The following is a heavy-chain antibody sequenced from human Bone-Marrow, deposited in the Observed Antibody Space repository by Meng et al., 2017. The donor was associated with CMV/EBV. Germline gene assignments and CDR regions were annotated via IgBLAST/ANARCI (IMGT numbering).Heavy chain of an antibody. V-gene: IGHV1-69*05. CDR1: GGTLSSYA. J-gene: IGHJ3*02. CDR2: IIPIFGTA. CDR3: ARAGGEYCSSTSCEI. Sequence: SVKVSCKASGGTLSSYAISWVRQAPGQGLEWMGGIIPIFGTANYAQKFQGRVTITTDESTSTAYMELSSLRSEDTAVYYCARAGGEYCSSTSCEIWGQGTMVTVSS. D-gene: IGHD2-2*01.